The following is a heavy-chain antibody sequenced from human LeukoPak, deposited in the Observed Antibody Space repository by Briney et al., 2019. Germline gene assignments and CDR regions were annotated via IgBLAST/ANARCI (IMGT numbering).Heavy chain of an antibody. J-gene: IGHJ4*02. V-gene: IGHV4-34*01. CDR1: GGSFSGYY. CDR2: INHSGST. Sequence: SETLSLTCAVYGGSFSGYYWSWIRHPPGKGLEWIGEINHSGSTNYNPSLKSRVTISVDTSKNQFSLKLSSVTAADTAVYYCARRRRSSGGSQGYYFDYWGQGTLVTVSS. D-gene: IGHD6-19*01. CDR3: ARRRRSSGGSQGYYFDY.